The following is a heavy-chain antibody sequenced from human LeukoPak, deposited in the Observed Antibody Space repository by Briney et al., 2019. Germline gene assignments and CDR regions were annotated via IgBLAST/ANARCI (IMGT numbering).Heavy chain of an antibody. CDR3: ARGRSSMVRGYYYYYMDV. Sequence: SSETLSLTCTVSGGSISSYYWSRIRQPPGKGLEWIGYIYYSGSTNYNPSLKSRVTISVDTSKNQFSLKLSSVTAADTAVYYCARGRSSMVRGYYYYYMDVWGKGTTVTISS. CDR2: IYYSGST. CDR1: GGSISSYY. J-gene: IGHJ6*03. D-gene: IGHD3-10*01. V-gene: IGHV4-59*01.